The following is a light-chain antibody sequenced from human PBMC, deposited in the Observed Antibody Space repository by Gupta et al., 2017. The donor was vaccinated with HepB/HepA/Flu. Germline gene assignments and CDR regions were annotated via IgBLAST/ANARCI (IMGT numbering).Light chain of an antibody. CDR1: QSLVHSDGNTY. CDR2: QVS. CDR3: MQGTQWPWT. V-gene: IGKV2-30*02. J-gene: IGKJ1*01. Sequence: DVVMTQSPLSLPVNLGQPASISCRSRQSLVHSDGNTYLNWFQQRPGQSPRRLIYQVSNRDSGVPDRFSGSWSGTDFTLEISKVEAEDVGVYYCMQGTQWPWTFGQGTKVEIK.